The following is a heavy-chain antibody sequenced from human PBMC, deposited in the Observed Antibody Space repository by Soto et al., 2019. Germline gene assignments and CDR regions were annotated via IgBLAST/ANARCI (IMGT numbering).Heavy chain of an antibody. CDR3: ARDDILTTPRDYYYYGMDV. CDR1: GFTFSSYE. CDR2: ISSSGSTI. D-gene: IGHD3-9*01. V-gene: IGHV3-48*03. J-gene: IGHJ6*02. Sequence: HPGGSLRLSCAASGFTFSSYEMNWVRQAPGKGLEWVSYISSSGSTIYYADSVQGRFTISRDNAKNSLYLQMNSLRAEDTAVYYCARDDILTTPRDYYYYGMDVWGQGTTVTVSS.